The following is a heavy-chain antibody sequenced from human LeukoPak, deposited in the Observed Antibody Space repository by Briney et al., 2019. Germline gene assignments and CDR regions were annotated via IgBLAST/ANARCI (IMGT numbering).Heavy chain of an antibody. CDR2: ISGYNGNT. J-gene: IGHJ4*02. Sequence: ASVKVSCKASGYTFSNYGITWVRQAPGQGLEWMGWISGYNGNTNFAQKLQGRVSMTTDTSSYTSDMALRSLRSDDTAGYYCARSLGDSSGYYPLPFDYWGQGTLVIVSS. V-gene: IGHV1-18*01. CDR1: GYTFSNYG. D-gene: IGHD3-22*01. CDR3: ARSLGDSSGYYPLPFDY.